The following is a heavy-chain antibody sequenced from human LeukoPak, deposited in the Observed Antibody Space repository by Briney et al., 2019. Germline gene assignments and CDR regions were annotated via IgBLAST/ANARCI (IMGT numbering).Heavy chain of an antibody. CDR1: GGSITSPENY. V-gene: IGHV4-39*02. D-gene: IGHD3-10*02. Sequence: ETRSLTCTVSGGSITSPENYWGWVRQPPGKGLEWIGNIYYSGDTYYNSSLRSRVTLSVDTSQNHFSLRLTSMTAADTAVYYCASIFYYSVPFWGQGALVIVSS. CDR3: ASIFYYSVPF. J-gene: IGHJ4*02. CDR2: IYYSGDT.